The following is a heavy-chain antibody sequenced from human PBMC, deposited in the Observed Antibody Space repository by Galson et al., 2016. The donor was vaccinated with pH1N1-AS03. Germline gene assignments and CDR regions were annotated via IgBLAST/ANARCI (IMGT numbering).Heavy chain of an antibody. D-gene: IGHD2-21*01. Sequence: SETLSLTCAVSGGSISDYSLSWIRQPPGKGLEWIGHIHHLGSTHYNPSLKSRVTISVDTSKKQFSLKMASVTAADTAVYFCAAGQVWQFEYWGQGTLVTASS. J-gene: IGHJ4*02. CDR3: AAGQVWQFEY. V-gene: IGHV4-59*01. CDR1: GGSISDYS. CDR2: IHHLGST.